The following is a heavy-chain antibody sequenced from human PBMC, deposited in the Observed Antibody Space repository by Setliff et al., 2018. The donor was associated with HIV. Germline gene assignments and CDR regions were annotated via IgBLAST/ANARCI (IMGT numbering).Heavy chain of an antibody. Sequence: SETLSLTCTVSGGSINSYIWNWIRQPPGKGLEWIGFIYETGSTYYNPSLKSRVSISIDTSKNQFSLKLSSVTAADTAVYFCARDGYTNGYGYYYFYMDVWGKGTTVTVSS. CDR1: GGSINSYI. V-gene: IGHV4-59*12. CDR3: ARDGYTNGYGYYYFYMDV. CDR2: IYETGST. J-gene: IGHJ6*03. D-gene: IGHD5-18*01.